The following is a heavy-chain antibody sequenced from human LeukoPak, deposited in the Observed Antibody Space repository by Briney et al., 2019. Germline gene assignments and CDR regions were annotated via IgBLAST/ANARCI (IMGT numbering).Heavy chain of an antibody. CDR3: ARGPNNRKSGRRFDVFEI. J-gene: IGHJ3*02. D-gene: IGHD1-14*01. CDR1: GGSISTYY. V-gene: IGHV4-59*01. Sequence: SETLSLTCTVSGGSISTYYWSWIRQPPGKGLHWIGYVYYSGSTNYNPSLKSRVTISADTSKNQFSLRLSSVTAADTAVYYCARGPNNRKSGRRFDVFEIWGQGTMVTVSS. CDR2: VYYSGST.